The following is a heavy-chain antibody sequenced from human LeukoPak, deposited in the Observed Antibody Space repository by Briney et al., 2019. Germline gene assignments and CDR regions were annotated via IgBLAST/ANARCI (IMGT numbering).Heavy chain of an antibody. Sequence: PGGSLRLSCAASGFTFSSYSMNWVRQAPGKGLEWVAVISYDGSNKYYADSVKGRFTISRDNSKNTLYLQMNSLRAEDTAVYYCAKVGPDSSGWYVPVHFDYWGQGTLVTVSS. D-gene: IGHD6-19*01. V-gene: IGHV3-30*18. CDR3: AKVGPDSSGWYVPVHFDY. CDR1: GFTFSSYS. J-gene: IGHJ4*02. CDR2: ISYDGSNK.